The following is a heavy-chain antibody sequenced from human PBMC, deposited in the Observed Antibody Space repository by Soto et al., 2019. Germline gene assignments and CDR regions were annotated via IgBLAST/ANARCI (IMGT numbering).Heavy chain of an antibody. D-gene: IGHD2-2*01. CDR1: GISVGNAW. Sequence: EVQLLESGGGLIQPGGSLRLSCAASGISVGNAWITWVRQAPGRGPEWIGRVTSKTSSGETEYSAPVQGRFTISRHDSRNTVDLQINSLKIEDTALYYCTMGFCIGTRCHWDDAFAIWGQGTKVTVSS. CDR3: TMGFCIGTRCHWDDAFAI. J-gene: IGHJ3*02. V-gene: IGHV3-15*01. CDR2: VTSKTSSGET.